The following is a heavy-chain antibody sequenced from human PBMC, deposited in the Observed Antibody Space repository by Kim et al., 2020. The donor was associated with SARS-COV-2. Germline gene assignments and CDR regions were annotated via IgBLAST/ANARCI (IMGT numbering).Heavy chain of an antibody. Sequence: GGSLRLSCAASGFTFSSYGMHWVRQAPGKGLEWVAVISYDGSNKYYADSVKGRFTISRDNSKNTLYLQMNSLRAEDTAVYYCAKPDTYDFWSGYYPYWGQGTLVTVSS. V-gene: IGHV3-30*18. J-gene: IGHJ4*02. CDR3: AKPDTYDFWSGYYPY. CDR2: ISYDGSNK. CDR1: GFTFSSYG. D-gene: IGHD3-3*01.